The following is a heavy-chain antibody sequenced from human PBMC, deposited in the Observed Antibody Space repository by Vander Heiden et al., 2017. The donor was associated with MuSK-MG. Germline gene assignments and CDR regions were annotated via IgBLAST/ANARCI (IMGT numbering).Heavy chain of an antibody. CDR3: ARGLLGLEWLTYYYYMDV. CDR1: CGSFSGYY. CDR2: INHSGST. V-gene: IGHV4-34*01. J-gene: IGHJ6*03. D-gene: IGHD3-3*01. Sequence: QVQLQQWGAGLLKPSETLSLTCAVYCGSFSGYYWSWIRQPPGKGLEWIGEINHSGSTNYNPSLKSRVTIAVDTSKNQFSLKLSSVTAADTAVYYGARGLLGLEWLTYYYYMDVWGKVTTVTVSS.